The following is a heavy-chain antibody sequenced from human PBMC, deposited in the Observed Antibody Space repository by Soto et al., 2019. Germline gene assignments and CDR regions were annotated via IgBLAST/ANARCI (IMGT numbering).Heavy chain of an antibody. J-gene: IGHJ5*02. Sequence: PGGSLRLSCAASGFTFSSYGMHWVRQAPGKGLEWVAVIWYDGSNKYYADSVKGRFTISRDNSKNTLYLQMNSLRAEDTAVYYCARDSRQLWSLYNWFDPWGQGTLVTVSS. CDR2: IWYDGSNK. CDR1: GFTFSSYG. D-gene: IGHD5-18*01. V-gene: IGHV3-33*01. CDR3: ARDSRQLWSLYNWFDP.